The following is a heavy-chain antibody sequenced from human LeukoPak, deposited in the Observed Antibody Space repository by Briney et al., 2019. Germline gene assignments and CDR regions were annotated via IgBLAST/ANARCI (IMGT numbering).Heavy chain of an antibody. CDR1: GFTFSSYT. CDR2: ITSSSTYI. D-gene: IGHD6-19*01. J-gene: IGHJ4*02. CDR3: GRVRSGWTRGTTPNYDY. V-gene: IGHV3-21*01. Sequence: PGGSLRLSCAASGFTFSSYTMNWVRQAPGKGLEWVSSITSSSTYIDYADSVKGRFTISRDNAKNSLYLQMNSLRAEDTAVYYCGRVRSGWTRGTTPNYDYWGQGTLVTVSS.